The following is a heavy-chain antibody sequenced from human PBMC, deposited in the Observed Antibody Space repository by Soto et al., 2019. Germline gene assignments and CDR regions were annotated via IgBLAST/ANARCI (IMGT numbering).Heavy chain of an antibody. CDR1: GFTFSSYS. V-gene: IGHV3-21*01. Sequence: EVQLVESGGGLLKPGGSLRLSCAASGFTFSSYSMNWVRQAPGKGLEWVSSISSSSSYIYYADSVKGRFTISRDNAKNSLYLQMNSLRAEDTAVYYCARKARNYYDSSGEGTWFDPWGQGTLVTVSS. CDR3: ARKARNYYDSSGEGTWFDP. D-gene: IGHD3-22*01. CDR2: ISSSSSYI. J-gene: IGHJ5*02.